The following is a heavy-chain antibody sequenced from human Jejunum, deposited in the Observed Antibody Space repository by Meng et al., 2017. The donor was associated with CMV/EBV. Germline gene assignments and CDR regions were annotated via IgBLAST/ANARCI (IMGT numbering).Heavy chain of an antibody. J-gene: IGHJ4*02. CDR2: IKSKRDGETT. D-gene: IGHD6-13*01. CDR1: GFIFSSAW. V-gene: IGHV3-15*01. CDR3: TTGYSNTWHDHY. Sequence: VRLVESGGGWLKPGGSLRLSCSTSGFIFSSAWMNWVRQVPGKGLDWVGRIKSKRDGETTDYAAPVKGRITISRDDSKNTLYLQMNSLKTEDTAIYYCTTGYSNTWHDHYWGQGTLVTVSS.